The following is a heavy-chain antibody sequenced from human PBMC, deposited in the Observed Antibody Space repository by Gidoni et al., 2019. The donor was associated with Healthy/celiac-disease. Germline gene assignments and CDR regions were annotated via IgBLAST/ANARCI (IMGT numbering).Heavy chain of an antibody. D-gene: IGHD3-3*01. CDR3: AKGTYYDFWSGYPDY. CDR1: GFTFSCYA. V-gene: IGHV3-23*01. CDR2: ISGSGGST. Sequence: EVQLLESGGGLVQPGGSLGLSCAAPGFTFSCYAMGWVRQAPGKGLEWVSAISGSGGSTYYADSVKGRFTISRDNSKNTLYLQMNSLRAEDTAVYYCAKGTYYDFWSGYPDYWGQGTLVTVSS. J-gene: IGHJ4*02.